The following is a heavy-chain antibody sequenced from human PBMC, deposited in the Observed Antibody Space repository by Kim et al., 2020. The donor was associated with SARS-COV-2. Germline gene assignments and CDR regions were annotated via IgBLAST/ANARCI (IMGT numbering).Heavy chain of an antibody. V-gene: IGHV3-15*01. D-gene: IGHD3-10*01. CDR3: TTLWFGVDY. J-gene: IGHJ4*02. CDR2: T. Sequence: TDYAAPVKGRFTISRDESKNTLYLQMNSLKTEDTAVYYCTTLWFGVDYWGQGTLVTVSS.